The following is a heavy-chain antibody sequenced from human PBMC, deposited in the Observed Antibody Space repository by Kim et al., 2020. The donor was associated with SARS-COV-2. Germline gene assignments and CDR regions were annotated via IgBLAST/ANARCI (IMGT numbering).Heavy chain of an antibody. Sequence: GGSLRLSCAASGFTFSSYGMHWVRQAPGKGLEWVAVISYDGSNKYYADSVKGRFTISRDNSKNTLYLQMNSLRAEDTAVYYCAKDQSSSSWYEYYGMDVWGQGTTVTVSS. CDR3: AKDQSSSSWYEYYGMDV. V-gene: IGHV3-30*18. D-gene: IGHD6-13*01. CDR1: GFTFSSYG. CDR2: ISYDGSNK. J-gene: IGHJ6*02.